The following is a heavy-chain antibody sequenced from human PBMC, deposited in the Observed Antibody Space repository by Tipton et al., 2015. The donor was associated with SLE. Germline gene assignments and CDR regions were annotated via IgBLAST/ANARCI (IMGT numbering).Heavy chain of an antibody. CDR2: IYHSGTT. D-gene: IGHD4-17*01. CDR3: ARGEITVTVFDQ. CDR1: GGSINSGDFY. V-gene: IGHV4-30-4*01. Sequence: TLSLTCTVSGGSINSGDFYWSWIRQSPGKGLEWIGYIYHSGTTYYNPSLQSRATISVDTSKNQISLKLSSVTAADTAVYYCARGEITVTVFDQWGQGTLVTVSS. J-gene: IGHJ4*02.